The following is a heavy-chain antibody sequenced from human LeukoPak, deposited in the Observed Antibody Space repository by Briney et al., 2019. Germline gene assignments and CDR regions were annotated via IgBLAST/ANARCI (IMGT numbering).Heavy chain of an antibody. V-gene: IGHV3-21*01. J-gene: IGHJ5*02. CDR2: ISSSSSYI. D-gene: IGHD3-3*01. CDR3: ASDARTIFGVVIT. Sequence: PGGSLRLSXAASGFTSSSYSMNWVRQAPGKGLEWVSSISSSSSYIYYADSVKGRFTISRDNAKNSLYLQMNSLRAEDTAVYYCASDARTIFGVVITWGQGTLVTVSS. CDR1: GFTSSSYS.